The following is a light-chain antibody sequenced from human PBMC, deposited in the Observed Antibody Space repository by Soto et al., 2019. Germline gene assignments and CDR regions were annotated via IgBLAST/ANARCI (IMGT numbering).Light chain of an antibody. V-gene: IGLV1-40*01. CDR1: SSNIGATYD. J-gene: IGLJ1*01. Sequence: QSVLTQPPSVSGAPGQRVTISCTGSSSNIGATYDVHWYQHLPGTAPKLLIYGNTNRPSGVPDRFSGSKSGTSASLAIAGLQAEDEADYCCQSYDSGLSGYVFGTGTKVTVL. CDR2: GNT. CDR3: QSYDSGLSGYV.